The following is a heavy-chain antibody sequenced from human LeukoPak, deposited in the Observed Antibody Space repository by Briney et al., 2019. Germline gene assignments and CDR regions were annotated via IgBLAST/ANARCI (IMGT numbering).Heavy chain of an antibody. CDR2: ISSNGGST. Sequence: GGSLRLSCAASGFTFSSYAMHWVRQAPGKGLEYVSAISSNGGSTYYANSVKGRFTISRDNSKNTLYLRMGSLRAEDMAVYYCARARGSGSYPFDYWGQGTLVTVSS. CDR1: GFTFSSYA. D-gene: IGHD1-26*01. CDR3: ARARGSGSYPFDY. V-gene: IGHV3-64*01. J-gene: IGHJ4*02.